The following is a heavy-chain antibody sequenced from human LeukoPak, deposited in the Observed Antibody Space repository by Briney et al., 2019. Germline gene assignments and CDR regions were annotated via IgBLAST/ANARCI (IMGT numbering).Heavy chain of an antibody. V-gene: IGHV3-21*01. CDR2: ISSTRSNI. CDR1: GFDFSIYT. J-gene: IGHJ4*02. CDR3: ARRVTTFLH. Sequence: GGSLRLSCSASGFDFSIYTMNWGRQAPGKGLEWGTSISSTRSNIYYADSVKVRFTISRDNAKNSLYLQLNSLRAEDTGMYYCARRVTTFLHWGQGTPVTVSS. D-gene: IGHD4-17*01.